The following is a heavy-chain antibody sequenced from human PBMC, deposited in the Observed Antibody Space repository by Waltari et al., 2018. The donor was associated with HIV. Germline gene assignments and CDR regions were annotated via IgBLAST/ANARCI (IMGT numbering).Heavy chain of an antibody. Sequence: VQLVESGGGSLKTGGSLRLSCAGSGFSVRNHWMDWVRQGPGKGLVWVARINSDGSTRNYADAVKGRFVISRDNSRNTVYLKLNSVKVEDTAVYFCARASHYIEFSTFDGDYYFDLWGRGTRVAVSS. V-gene: IGHV3-74*01. CDR2: INSDGSTR. D-gene: IGHD3-9*01. CDR3: ARASHYIEFSTFDGDYYFDL. CDR1: GFSVRNHW. J-gene: IGHJ4*02.